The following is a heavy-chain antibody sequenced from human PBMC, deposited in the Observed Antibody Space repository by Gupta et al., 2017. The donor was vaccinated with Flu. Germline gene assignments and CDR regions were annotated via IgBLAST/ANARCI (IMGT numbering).Heavy chain of an antibody. Sequence: QVQLQESGPGLVKPSQTLSLTCTVSGCSIRSGSYYWSCIRQPAGKGLEWIGRIYTRGSTNYNPSLKSRVTISVDTSKNQFSLKLSSVTAADTAVYYCARELRFLEWFRGMDVWGQGTTVTVSS. CDR2: IYTRGST. V-gene: IGHV4-61*02. CDR1: GCSIRSGSYY. D-gene: IGHD3-3*01. J-gene: IGHJ6*02. CDR3: ARELRFLEWFRGMDV.